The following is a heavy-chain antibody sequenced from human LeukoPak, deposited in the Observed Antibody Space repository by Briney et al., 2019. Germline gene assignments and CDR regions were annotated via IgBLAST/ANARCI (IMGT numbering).Heavy chain of an antibody. CDR2: MYLSGTT. Sequence: ASETLSLTCAVSGGSISIINLWSWVRQPPGKGLEWIGEMYLSGTTHYNPSLKSRVTISIDKSRNQLSLELSSVTAADTAVYYCAGLEGRYSTGLYYYFDYWGQGILVTVSS. V-gene: IGHV4-4*02. CDR3: AGLEGRYSTGLYYYFDY. CDR1: GGSISIINL. D-gene: IGHD6-19*01. J-gene: IGHJ4*02.